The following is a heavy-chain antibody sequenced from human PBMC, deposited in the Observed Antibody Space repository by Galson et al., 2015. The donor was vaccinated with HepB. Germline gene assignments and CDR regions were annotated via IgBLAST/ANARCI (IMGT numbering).Heavy chain of an antibody. CDR3: ARMGVGIYDY. V-gene: IGHV3-7*02. D-gene: IGHD2-21*01. CDR1: GFTFSNYW. CDR2: IKHDGSDK. J-gene: IGHJ4*02. Sequence: SLRLSCATSGFTFSNYWMSWVRQAPGKGLEWVANIKHDGSDKFYVDSVKGRFTFSRDNAKNSLYLQMTSLRAEDTAVYYCARMGVGIYDYWGQGTLVTVS.